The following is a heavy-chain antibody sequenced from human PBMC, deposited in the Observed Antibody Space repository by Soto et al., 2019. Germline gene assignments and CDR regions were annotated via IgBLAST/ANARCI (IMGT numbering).Heavy chain of an antibody. CDR1: GYTFSSYL. Sequence: ALVKVSCKASGYTFSSYLISWVRQAPGQGLEWMGWISVNNGNTKYAQKLQGRVTMTTDTSTSTAYKELRSLRSDDTAVYYCFMVSSGWYYWFEPWCQAILVTVS. CDR2: ISVNNGNT. J-gene: IGHJ5*02. CDR3: FMVSSGWYYWFEP. V-gene: IGHV1-18*01. D-gene: IGHD6-19*01.